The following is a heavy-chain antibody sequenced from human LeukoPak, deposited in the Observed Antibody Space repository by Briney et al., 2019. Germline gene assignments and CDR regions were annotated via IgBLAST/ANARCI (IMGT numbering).Heavy chain of an antibody. J-gene: IGHJ4*02. V-gene: IGHV3-9*01. Sequence: GGSLRLSCAASGFTFSSYAMSWVRQGPGKGLEWVSGITWNSGSLAYADSVKGRFTISRDNAKNSLFLQMNSLRAEDTAMYYCAKGTKPVMTIPDYWGQGILVTVSS. CDR1: GFTFSSYA. CDR3: AKGTKPVMTIPDY. CDR2: ITWNSGSL. D-gene: IGHD1/OR15-1a*01.